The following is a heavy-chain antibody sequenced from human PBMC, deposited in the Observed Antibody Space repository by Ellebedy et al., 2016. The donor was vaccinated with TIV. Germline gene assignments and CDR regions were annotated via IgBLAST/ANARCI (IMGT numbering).Heavy chain of an antibody. CDR1: GGTFSSYA. V-gene: IGHV1-69*04. J-gene: IGHJ4*02. CDR2: IIPILGIA. CDR3: ARGAATRYDY. Sequence: SVKVSCXASGGTFSSYAISWVRQAPGQGLEWMGRIIPILGIANYAQKFQGRVTITRDTSASTAYMELSSLRSEDTAVYYCARGAATRYDYWGQGTLVTVSS. D-gene: IGHD2-15*01.